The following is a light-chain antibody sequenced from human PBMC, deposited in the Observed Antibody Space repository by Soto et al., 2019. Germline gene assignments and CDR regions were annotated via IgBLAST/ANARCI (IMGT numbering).Light chain of an antibody. CDR1: QSVSSN. CDR2: DAS. V-gene: IGKV3-11*01. Sequence: EIVLTQSPGTLSLSPGERATLSCRASQSVSSNLAWYQQKVGQAPRLLIYDASNRATGIPARFSGSGSGTDFTLTISSLEPEDFAVYYCQLRSNWLHGVTFCQGTRLEI. CDR3: QLRSNWLHGVT. J-gene: IGKJ5*01.